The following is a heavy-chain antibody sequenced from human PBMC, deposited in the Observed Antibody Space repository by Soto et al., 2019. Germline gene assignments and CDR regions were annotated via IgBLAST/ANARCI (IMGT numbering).Heavy chain of an antibody. Sequence: PGGSLRLSCAASGFTFSSYGMHWVRQAPGKGLEWVAVISYDGSNKYYADSVKGRFTISRDNSKNTLYLQMNSLRAEDTAVYYCAKPYDILTGYYISWFDPWGQGTLVTVSS. D-gene: IGHD3-9*01. CDR2: ISYDGSNK. V-gene: IGHV3-30*18. CDR3: AKPYDILTGYYISWFDP. CDR1: GFTFSSYG. J-gene: IGHJ5*02.